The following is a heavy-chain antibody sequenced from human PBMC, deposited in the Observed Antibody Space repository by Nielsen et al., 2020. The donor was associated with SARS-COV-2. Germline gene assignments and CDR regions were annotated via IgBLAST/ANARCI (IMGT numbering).Heavy chain of an antibody. V-gene: IGHV3-30*04. J-gene: IGHJ6*02. D-gene: IGHD1-14*01. CDR1: GFTFSRFA. Sequence: LKISCAASGFTFSRFAMHWVRQAPGKGLEWVAVISYDGSNKYYADSVKGRFTISRDNSKNTLYLQMNSLRAEDTAVYYCARMAEDYYYGMDVWGQGTTVTVSS. CDR2: ISYDGSNK. CDR3: ARMAEDYYYGMDV.